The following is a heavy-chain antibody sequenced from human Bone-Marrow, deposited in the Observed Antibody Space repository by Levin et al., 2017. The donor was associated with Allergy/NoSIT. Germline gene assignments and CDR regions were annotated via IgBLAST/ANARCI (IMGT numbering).Heavy chain of an antibody. CDR1: GFSFTNAEAW. Sequence: SCAASGFSFTNAEAWMSWVRQAPGKGLEWIGRIRSETDGGTTEYAAPVRGRFTISRDDSKNTLFLQMTSLKTDDTGLYYCTRDRHYGDFDGGLDYWGQGTLVTASS. V-gene: IGHV3-15*05. CDR3: TRDRHYGDFDGGLDY. J-gene: IGHJ4*02. CDR2: IRSETDGGTT. D-gene: IGHD4-17*01.